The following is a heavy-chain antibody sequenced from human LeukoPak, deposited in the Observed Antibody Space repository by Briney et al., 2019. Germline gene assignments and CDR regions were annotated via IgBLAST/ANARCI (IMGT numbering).Heavy chain of an antibody. D-gene: IGHD1-26*01. CDR3: ARETVGATSDYGMDV. V-gene: IGHV3-33*08. J-gene: IGHJ6*02. CDR2: IWYDGSNK. CDR1: GFTFSTYA. Sequence: GGSLRLSCAASGFTFSTYAVHWVRQAPGKGLEWVAVIWYDGSNKYYADSVKGRFTISRDNSKNTLYLQMSSLRAEDTAVYYCARETVGATSDYGMDVWGQGTTVTVSS.